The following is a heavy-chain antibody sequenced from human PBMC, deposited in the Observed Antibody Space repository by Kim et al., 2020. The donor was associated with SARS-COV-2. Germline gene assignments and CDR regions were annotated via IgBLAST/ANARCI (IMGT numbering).Heavy chain of an antibody. CDR1: GFTFSSYA. J-gene: IGHJ4*02. CDR2: ISGSGGST. D-gene: IGHD5-12*01. V-gene: IGHV3-23*01. Sequence: GGSLRLSCAASGFTFSSYAMSWVRQAPGKGLEWVSAISGSGGSTYYADSVKGRFTISRDNSKNTLYLQMNSLRAEDTAVYYCAKLVATKRPTSRGREVDDYWGQGTLVTVSS. CDR3: AKLVATKRPTSRGREVDDY.